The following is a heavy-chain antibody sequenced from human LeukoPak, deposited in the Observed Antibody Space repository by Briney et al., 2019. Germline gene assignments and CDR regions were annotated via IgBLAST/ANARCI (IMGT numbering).Heavy chain of an antibody. J-gene: IGHJ4*02. CDR2: INHSGST. D-gene: IGHD3-3*01. V-gene: IGHV4-34*01. CDR3: ARGVRY. CDR1: GFTFSSYA. Sequence: GSLRLSCAASGFTFSSYAMSWVRQPPGKGLEWIGEINHSGSTNYNPSLKSRVTISVDTSKNQFSLKLSSVTAADTAVYYCARGVRYWGQGTLVTVSS.